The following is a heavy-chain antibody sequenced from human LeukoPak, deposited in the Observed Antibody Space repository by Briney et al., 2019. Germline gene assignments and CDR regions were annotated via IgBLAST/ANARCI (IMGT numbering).Heavy chain of an antibody. CDR3: ARGAAPHYSDY. J-gene: IGHJ4*02. V-gene: IGHV4-34*01. CDR2: INHSGST. CDR1: GGSFSGYY. D-gene: IGHD6-6*01. Sequence: PSETLSLTCAVYGGSFSGYYWSWIRQPPGKGLEWIGEINHSGSTNYNPSLKSRVTISMGTSENQFSLKLSSVTAADTAVYYCARGAAPHYSDYWGQGTLVTVSS.